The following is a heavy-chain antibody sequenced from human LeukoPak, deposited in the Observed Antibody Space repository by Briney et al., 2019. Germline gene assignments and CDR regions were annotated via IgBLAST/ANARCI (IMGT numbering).Heavy chain of an antibody. CDR3: ARDDGSESFGY. CDR2: IYYSGST. CDR1: GGSISSGGYS. D-gene: IGHD3-10*01. J-gene: IGHJ4*02. Sequence: SGTLSLTCAVSGGSISSGGYSWSWIRQPPGKGLEWIGYIYYSGSTYYNPSLKSRVTMSVDTSKNQFSLKLSSVTAADTAVYYCARDDGSESFGYWGQGTLVTVSS. V-gene: IGHV4-30-4*07.